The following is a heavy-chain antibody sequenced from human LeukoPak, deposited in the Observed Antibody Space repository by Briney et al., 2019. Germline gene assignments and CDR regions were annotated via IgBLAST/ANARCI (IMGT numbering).Heavy chain of an antibody. V-gene: IGHV4-38-2*01. J-gene: IGHJ4*02. CDR3: ARRVSGYYLYFDY. CDR2: IYHSGST. D-gene: IGHD3-22*01. CDR1: GYSISSGYY. Sequence: KPSETLSLTCAVSGYSISSGYYWGWIRQPPGKGLEWIGSIYHSGSTYYNPSLKSRVTVSVDTSKNQFSLKLSSVTAADTAVYYCARRVSGYYLYFDYWGQGTLVTVSS.